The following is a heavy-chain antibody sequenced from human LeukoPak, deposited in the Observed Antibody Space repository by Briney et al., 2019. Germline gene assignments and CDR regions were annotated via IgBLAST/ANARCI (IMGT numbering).Heavy chain of an antibody. V-gene: IGHV3-21*01. CDR2: ISSSSSYI. CDR1: GFTFSSYS. CDR3: ARVALCSTSCHPRGYSYGAFDY. Sequence: GGSLRLSCAASGFTFSSYSMNWVRQAPGKWLEWVSSISSSSSYIYYADSVKGRFTISRDNAKNSLYLQMNSLRAEDTAVYYCARVALCSTSCHPRGYSYGAFDYWGQGTLVTVSS. J-gene: IGHJ4*02. D-gene: IGHD5-18*01.